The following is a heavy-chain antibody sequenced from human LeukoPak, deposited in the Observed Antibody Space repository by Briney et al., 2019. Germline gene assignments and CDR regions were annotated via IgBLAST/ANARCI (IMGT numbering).Heavy chain of an antibody. D-gene: IGHD6-19*01. J-gene: IGHJ4*02. V-gene: IGHV4-59*01. Sequence: PSETLSLTCAVSGGSISSYYWSWIRQPPGKGLEWIGHVYYSGSTNYNPSLKSRVTISVDTSKNQFSLRLTSVTAADTAMYYCARGAQWLVYDHWGQGTLVTVSS. CDR3: ARGAQWLVYDH. CDR1: GGSISSYY. CDR2: VYYSGST.